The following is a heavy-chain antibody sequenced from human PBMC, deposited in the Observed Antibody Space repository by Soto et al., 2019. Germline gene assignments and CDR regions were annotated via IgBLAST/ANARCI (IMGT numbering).Heavy chain of an antibody. CDR2: IWYDGSKK. J-gene: IGHJ6*02. CDR3: ARDAAYYSLWSGYYPSRNGMDV. CDR1: GFTFSSFG. Sequence: HVQVVESGGGVVQPGRSLRLSCAAAGFTFSSFGMHWVRQAPGKGLEWVSLIWYDGSKKSYGDSVKGRFTISRDNSRNTVYLQMNILRSDETAVYYCARDAAYYSLWSGYYPSRNGMDVWGQGTTVTVSS. D-gene: IGHD3-3*01. V-gene: IGHV3-33*01.